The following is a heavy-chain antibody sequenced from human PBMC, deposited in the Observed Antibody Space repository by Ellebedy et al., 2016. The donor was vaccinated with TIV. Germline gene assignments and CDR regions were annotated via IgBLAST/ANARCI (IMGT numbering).Heavy chain of an antibody. V-gene: IGHV3-21*06. J-gene: IGHJ4*02. Sequence: GESLKISCAGSGIVFSGYSMNWVRQAPGKGLEWVSSISESSRYIFYADSVRGRFTISRDNAKNSLYLQMNSLRVEDTAVNYCSRVYGSGQSDYWGQGTLVTVSS. CDR2: ISESSRYI. CDR3: SRVYGSGQSDY. D-gene: IGHD6-19*01. CDR1: GIVFSGYS.